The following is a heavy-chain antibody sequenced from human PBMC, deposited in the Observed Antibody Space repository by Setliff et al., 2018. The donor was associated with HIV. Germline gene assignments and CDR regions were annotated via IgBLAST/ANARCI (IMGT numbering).Heavy chain of an antibody. CDR2: IVPGSGAT. D-gene: IGHD1-1*01. V-gene: IGHV1-2*06. CDR1: GYTFTAFY. Sequence: GSVKVSCKASGYTFTAFYIHWVRQAPGQGLEWMGRIVPGSGATDYAPIFQGRVTLTTDTSTNTAYMDLGSLRSDDTAVYYCAANLYGNALNVWGQGTMVTVSS. CDR3: AANLYGNALNV. J-gene: IGHJ3*01.